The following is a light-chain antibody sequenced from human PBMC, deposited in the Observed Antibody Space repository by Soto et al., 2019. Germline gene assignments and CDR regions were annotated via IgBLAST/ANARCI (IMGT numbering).Light chain of an antibody. CDR1: SSDIGAGYD. J-gene: IGLJ1*01. CDR3: QSYDNSLSGSYV. Sequence: QSVLTQPPSVSGAPGQRVTISCTGSSSDIGAGYDVHWYQQLPGTAPKLLIYDNNNRPSGVPDRFSGSKSGTSASLAITGRQAEDEADYYCQSYDNSLSGSYVFGTGIKLTVL. V-gene: IGLV1-40*01. CDR2: DNN.